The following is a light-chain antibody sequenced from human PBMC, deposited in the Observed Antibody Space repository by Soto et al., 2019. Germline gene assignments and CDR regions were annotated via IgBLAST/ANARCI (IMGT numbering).Light chain of an antibody. CDR1: SSDIGSYNY. J-gene: IGLJ3*02. V-gene: IGLV2-14*03. CDR2: DVS. Sequence: QSVLTQPASRSGSPGQSITISCTGTSSDIGSYNYVSWYQQHPGKAPKLMIFDVSYRPSGISDRFSGSKSGNTASLTISGLQSEDEADYYCSSYGASSTLFGGGTKLTVL. CDR3: SSYGASSTL.